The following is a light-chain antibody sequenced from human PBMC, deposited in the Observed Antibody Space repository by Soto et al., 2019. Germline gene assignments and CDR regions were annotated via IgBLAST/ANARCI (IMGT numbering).Light chain of an antibody. CDR2: DDN. CDR3: GTWDSSLSVVL. J-gene: IGLJ2*01. Sequence: QSVLTQPPSVSAAPGQKVTISCSGRTSNIGNNFVSWYQQLPGTAPKLLIYDDNKRPSGIPDRFSGSRSGTSATLGITGLQTGDEADYYCGTWDSSLSVVLFGEGTKLTVL. V-gene: IGLV1-51*01. CDR1: TSNIGNNF.